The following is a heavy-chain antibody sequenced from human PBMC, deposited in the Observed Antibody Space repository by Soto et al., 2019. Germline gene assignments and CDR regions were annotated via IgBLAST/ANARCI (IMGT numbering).Heavy chain of an antibody. CDR1: GGSVSSGSYY. CDR3: ARGRDCSGGSCYSVWFDP. D-gene: IGHD2-15*01. CDR2: IYYSGST. J-gene: IGHJ5*02. Sequence: ETLSLTCTVSGGSVSSGSYYWSWIRQPPGKGLEWIGYIYYSGSTNYNPSLKSRVTISVDTSKNQFSLKLSSVTAADTAVYYCARGRDCSGGSCYSVWFDPWGQGTLVTVSS. V-gene: IGHV4-61*01.